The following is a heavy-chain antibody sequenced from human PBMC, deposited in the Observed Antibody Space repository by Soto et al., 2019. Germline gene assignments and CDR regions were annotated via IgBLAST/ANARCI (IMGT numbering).Heavy chain of an antibody. CDR1: GFTFSNYP. Sequence: GALRLSCAASGFTFSNYPMTWVRQAPGKGLEWVSSISGSGGSTYYADSVKGRFTISRDNSKNTLYLQMNSLRAEDTAVYYCAKDRYDSSGYYYDGFDYWGQGTLVTVS. CDR3: AKDRYDSSGYYYDGFDY. CDR2: ISGSGGST. V-gene: IGHV3-23*01. D-gene: IGHD3-22*01. J-gene: IGHJ4*02.